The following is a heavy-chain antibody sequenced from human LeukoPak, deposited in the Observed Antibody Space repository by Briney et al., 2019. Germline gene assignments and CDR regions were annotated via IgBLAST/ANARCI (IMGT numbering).Heavy chain of an antibody. V-gene: IGHV1-2*02. D-gene: IGHD6-6*01. CDR1: GYTFTGYY. CDR2: INPNSGGT. J-gene: IGHJ4*02. CDR3: ARLEYSSSYYFDY. Sequence: ASVKVSCKASGYTFTGYYMHWVRQAPGQGLEWMGWINPNSGGTNYAQKFQGRVTMTRDTSISTAYMELSRLRSDDTAVYYCARLEYSSSYYFDYWGQGTLVTVSS.